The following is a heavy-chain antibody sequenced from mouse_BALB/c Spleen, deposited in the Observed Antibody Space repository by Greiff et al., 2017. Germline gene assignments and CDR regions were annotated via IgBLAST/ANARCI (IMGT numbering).Heavy chain of an antibody. CDR3: ARGGDY. Sequence: EVMLVESGGGLVQPGGSRKLSCAASGFTFSSYAMSWVRQTPEKRLEWVASISSGGSTYYPDSVKGRFTISRDNARNILYLQMSSLRSEDTAMYYCARGGDYWGQGTSVTVSS. J-gene: IGHJ4*01. CDR1: GFTFSSYA. CDR2: ISSGGST. V-gene: IGHV5-6-5*01.